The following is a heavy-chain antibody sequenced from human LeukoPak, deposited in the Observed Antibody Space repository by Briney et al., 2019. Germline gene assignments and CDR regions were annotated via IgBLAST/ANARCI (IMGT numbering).Heavy chain of an antibody. CDR3: ARDPRNYDILTGSPYDYFDY. Sequence: ASVKVSCKASGYTFTGYYMHCVRQAPGHGLEWMGWINPNSGGTNYAQKFQGRVTMTRNTSISTAYMELSRLRSDDTAVYYCARDPRNYDILTGSPYDYFDYWGQGTLVTVSS. J-gene: IGHJ4*02. D-gene: IGHD3-9*01. CDR2: INPNSGGT. V-gene: IGHV1-2*02. CDR1: GYTFTGYY.